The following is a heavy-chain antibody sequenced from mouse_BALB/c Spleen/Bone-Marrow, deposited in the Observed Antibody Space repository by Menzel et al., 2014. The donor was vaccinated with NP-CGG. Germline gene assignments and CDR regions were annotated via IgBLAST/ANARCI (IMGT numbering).Heavy chain of an antibody. V-gene: IGHV5-4*02. J-gene: IGHJ4*01. D-gene: IGHD1-2*01. CDR1: GFTFSDYY. CDR3: ARVLRPHYYAMDY. CDR2: ISDGGSYT. Sequence: EVQLVESGGGLVKPGGSLKLSCAASGFTFSDYYMYWVRQTPEKRLEWVATISDGGSYTYYPDSVKGRFTISRDNAKNNLYLQMSSLKSEDTAMYYCARVLRPHYYAMDYWGQGPSVTVSS.